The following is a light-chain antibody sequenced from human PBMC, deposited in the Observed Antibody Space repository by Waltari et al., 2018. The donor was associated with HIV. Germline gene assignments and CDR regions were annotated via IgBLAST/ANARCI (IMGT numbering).Light chain of an antibody. V-gene: IGLV2-8*01. CDR3: SSYAGSNNVV. CDR1: SIAVGLYTS. Sequence: QSALTQPPSASGAPDHYVTISGTEHSIAVGLYTSFTGDQQHPGKAPKPLISEVTKRPSGVPDRFSGSKSGNAASLTVSGLQAEDEADFYCSSYAGSNNVVFGGGTKLTVL. CDR2: EVT. J-gene: IGLJ2*01.